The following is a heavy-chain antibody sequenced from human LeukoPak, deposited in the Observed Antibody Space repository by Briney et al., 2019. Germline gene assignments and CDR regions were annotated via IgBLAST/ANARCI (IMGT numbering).Heavy chain of an antibody. Sequence: GGSLRLSCAASGFTFSSYAMSWVRQAPGKGLEWVSVIYSGGSTYYADSVKGRFTISRDNSKNTLYLQMNSLRAEDTAVYYCARGVVVTAPFYGMDVWGQGTTVTVSS. J-gene: IGHJ6*02. CDR2: IYSGGST. CDR3: ARGVVVTAPFYGMDV. D-gene: IGHD2-21*02. V-gene: IGHV3-53*01. CDR1: GFTFSSYA.